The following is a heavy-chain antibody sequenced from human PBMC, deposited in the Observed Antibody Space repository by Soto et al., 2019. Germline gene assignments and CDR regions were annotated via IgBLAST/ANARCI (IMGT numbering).Heavy chain of an antibody. CDR2: INSNSGGT. CDR1: GYTFTGYH. V-gene: IGHV1-2*02. J-gene: IGHJ6*02. D-gene: IGHD5-18*01. CDR3: ASAGYSYGLTYYYGRDV. Sequence: ASVKVSCKASGYTFTGYHMHWVRQAPGQGLEWMGWINSNSGGTNYAQKFQGRVTMTRDTSISTAYMELSRLRSDDTAVYYCASAGYSYGLTYYYGRDVWGQGTTVTVSS.